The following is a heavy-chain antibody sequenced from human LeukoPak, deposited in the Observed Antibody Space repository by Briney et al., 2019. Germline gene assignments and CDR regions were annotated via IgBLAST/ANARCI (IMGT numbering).Heavy chain of an antibody. V-gene: IGHV3-11*01. CDR2: ISSSGSTI. CDR1: GFTFSDYY. D-gene: IGHD3-10*01. Sequence: GGSLRLSCAASGFTFSDYYMSWIRQAPGKGLEWVSYISSSGSTIYYADSVKGRFTISRDNAKNSLSLQINGLRAEDPPVCYFARSLWFGDAFDIWGQETMVAVSS. CDR3: ARSLWFGDAFDI. J-gene: IGHJ3*02.